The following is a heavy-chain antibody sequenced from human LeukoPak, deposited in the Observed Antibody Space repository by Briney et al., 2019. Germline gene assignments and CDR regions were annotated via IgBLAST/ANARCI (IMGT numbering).Heavy chain of an antibody. J-gene: IGHJ4*02. CDR1: GGSISSYY. V-gene: IGHV4-59*01. Sequence: PSETLSLTCTVSGGSISSYYWSWTRQPPGKGLEWIGYIYYSGSTNYNPSLKSRVTISVDTSKNQFSLKLSSVTAADTAVYYCARETLTAQIDYWGQGTLVTVSS. CDR2: IYYSGST. CDR3: ARETLTAQIDY.